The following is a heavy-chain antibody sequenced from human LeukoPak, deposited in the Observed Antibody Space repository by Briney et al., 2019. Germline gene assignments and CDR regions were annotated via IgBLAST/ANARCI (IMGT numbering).Heavy chain of an antibody. Sequence: SQTLSLTCAISGDSVSSNSAAWSWIRQSPSRGLEWLGRTYFRSKWYNDYAVSLKSRITINPDTSRNQFSLQLNSVTPEDTAVYYCARGHLAGIAAAGSYYFDYWGQGTLVTVSS. J-gene: IGHJ4*02. CDR1: GDSVSSNSAA. CDR3: ARGHLAGIAAAGSYYFDY. V-gene: IGHV6-1*01. D-gene: IGHD6-13*01. CDR2: TYFRSKWYN.